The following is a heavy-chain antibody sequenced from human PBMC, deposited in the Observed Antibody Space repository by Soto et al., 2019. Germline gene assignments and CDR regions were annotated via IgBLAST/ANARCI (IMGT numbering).Heavy chain of an antibody. CDR3: VRLVSQDVDP. D-gene: IGHD6-6*01. CDR2: IDPSDSRT. Sequence: XESLKLSCKFSWYSFPHYWISLVLQMPGKGLEWMGRIDPSDSRTNYSPSFQGHVTMSVDKSINTAYLQWSSLKASDTAMYYCVRLVSQDVDPWGQGTLVTVSS. CDR1: WYSFPHYW. V-gene: IGHV5-10-1*01. J-gene: IGHJ5*02.